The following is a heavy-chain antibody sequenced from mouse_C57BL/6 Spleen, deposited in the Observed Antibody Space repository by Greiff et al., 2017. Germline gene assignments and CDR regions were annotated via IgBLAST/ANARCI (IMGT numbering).Heavy chain of an antibody. Sequence: VQLQQSGPELVKPGASVKMSCKASGYTFTDYNMHWVKQSHGKSLEWIGYINPNNGGTSYNQKFKGKATLTVNKSSSTAYMELRSLTSEESAVYYCARIVATDYAMDYWGQGTSVTVSS. D-gene: IGHD1-1*01. CDR3: ARIVATDYAMDY. CDR1: GYTFTDYN. CDR2: INPNNGGT. J-gene: IGHJ4*01. V-gene: IGHV1-22*01.